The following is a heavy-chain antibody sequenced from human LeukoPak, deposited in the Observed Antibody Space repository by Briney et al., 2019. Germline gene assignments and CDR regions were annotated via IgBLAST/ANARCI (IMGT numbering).Heavy chain of an antibody. CDR2: ISSSSSYI. CDR3: ARDKGYCSGGSCYDWFDP. J-gene: IGHJ5*02. D-gene: IGHD2-15*01. V-gene: IGHV3-21*01. Sequence: PGGSRLSCATSGFTFSSYSMNWVRQAPGKGLEWVSSISSSSSYIYYADSVKGRFTIARDNAKNSLYLQINSLRAEDTAVYYCARDKGYCSGGSCYDWFDPSGQGTLVTASS. CDR1: GFTFSSYS.